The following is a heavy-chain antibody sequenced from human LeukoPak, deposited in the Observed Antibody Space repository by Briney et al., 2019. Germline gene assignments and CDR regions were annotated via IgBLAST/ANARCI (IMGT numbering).Heavy chain of an antibody. V-gene: IGHV3-33*06. CDR3: AKSYDNHNWYFHL. J-gene: IGHJ2*01. CDR2: IWYDGNNK. D-gene: IGHD3-10*01. CDR1: GFIFSTYG. Sequence: PGRSLRLSCAASGFIFSTYGMNWVRQAPDKGLKWVAIIWYDGNNKYYADSVKGRFTISRDNSKNTLYLQMNSLRADDTAVYYCAKSYDNHNWYFHLWGRGTLVTVSS.